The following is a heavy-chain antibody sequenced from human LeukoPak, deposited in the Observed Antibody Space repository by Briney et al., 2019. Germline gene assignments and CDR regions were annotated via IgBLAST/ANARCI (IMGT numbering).Heavy chain of an antibody. V-gene: IGHV3-48*03. CDR1: GFTFGDYE. Sequence: GGSLRLSCAASGFTFGDYEMNWVRQAPGKGLEWIAYISDRASAIYYADSVKGRFTISRDNYKKSLYLQMNSLRAEDTALYYCARDGRGWQLRPDTFHFWGLGTMVTVS. CDR2: ISDRASAI. CDR3: ARDGRGWQLRPDTFHF. D-gene: IGHD6-19*01. J-gene: IGHJ3*01.